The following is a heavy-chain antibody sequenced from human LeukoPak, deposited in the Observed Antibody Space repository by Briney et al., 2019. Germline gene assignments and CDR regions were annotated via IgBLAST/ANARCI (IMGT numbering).Heavy chain of an antibody. CDR3: GREGAGYYFDY. CDR2: IYYSGST. J-gene: IGHJ4*02. Sequence: SETLSLTCTVSGGSFSSSSYYWGWIRQPPGKGLEWIGSIYYSGSTYYNPSLKSRVTISVDTSKNQFSLKLSSVTAADTAVYYCGREGAGYYFDYWGQGTLVTVSS. CDR1: GGSFSSSSYY. V-gene: IGHV4-39*07. D-gene: IGHD3-10*01.